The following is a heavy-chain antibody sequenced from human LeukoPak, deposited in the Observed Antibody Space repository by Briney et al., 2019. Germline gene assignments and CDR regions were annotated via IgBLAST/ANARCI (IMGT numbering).Heavy chain of an antibody. D-gene: IGHD1-20*01. J-gene: IGHJ3*02. V-gene: IGHV4-59*01. Sequence: PSETLSLTCTVSGGSISSYYWSWIRQPPGKGLEWIGYIYYSGSTNYNPSLKSRVTISVDTSKNQFSLKLSSVTAADTAVYYCARRTMITGAFDIWGQGTMVTVSS. CDR1: GGSISSYY. CDR3: ARRTMITGAFDI. CDR2: IYYSGST.